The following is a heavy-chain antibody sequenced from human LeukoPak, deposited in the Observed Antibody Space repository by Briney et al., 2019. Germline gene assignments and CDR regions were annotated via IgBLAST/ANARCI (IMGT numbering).Heavy chain of an antibody. CDR3: ARERRSSSPGEQQLVRAFDI. D-gene: IGHD6-13*01. CDR2: INTNTGNP. Sequence: ASVKVSCKASGGTFSSYAISWVRQAPGQGLEWMGWINTNTGNPTYAQGFTGRFVFFLDTSVSTAYLQISSLKAEDTAMYYCARERRSSSPGEQQLVRAFDIWGQGTMVTVSS. J-gene: IGHJ3*02. CDR1: GGTFSSYA. V-gene: IGHV7-4-1*02.